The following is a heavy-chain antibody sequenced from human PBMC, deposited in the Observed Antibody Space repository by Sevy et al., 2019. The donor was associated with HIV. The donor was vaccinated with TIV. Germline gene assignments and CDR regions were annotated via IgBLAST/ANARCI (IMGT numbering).Heavy chain of an antibody. J-gene: IGHJ4*02. D-gene: IGHD5-18*01. CDR1: GFTFSSYS. Sequence: GGSLRLSCAASGFTFSSYSMNWVRQAPGKGLEWVSSISSGSTYIYYVDSVKGRFTISRDNAKNSLYLQMNSLRAEDTAVYYCAKNPKTWIQGYFDYWGQGTLVTVSS. CDR3: AKNPKTWIQGYFDY. V-gene: IGHV3-21*01. CDR2: ISSGSTYI.